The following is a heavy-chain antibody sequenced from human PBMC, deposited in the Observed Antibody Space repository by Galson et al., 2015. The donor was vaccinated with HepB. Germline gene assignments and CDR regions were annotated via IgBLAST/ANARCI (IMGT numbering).Heavy chain of an antibody. D-gene: IGHD1-26*01. CDR1: GGSISSSSYY. Sequence: ETLSLTCTVSGGSISSSSYYWGWIRQPPGKGLEWIGSINYSGRTYYNPSLKSRVTISVDTSKNQFSLKLSSVTAPDTAVYHCAREDSGTYRVYKWFDPWGQGTLVTVSS. CDR2: INYSGRT. CDR3: AREDSGTYRVYKWFDP. J-gene: IGHJ5*02. V-gene: IGHV4-39*02.